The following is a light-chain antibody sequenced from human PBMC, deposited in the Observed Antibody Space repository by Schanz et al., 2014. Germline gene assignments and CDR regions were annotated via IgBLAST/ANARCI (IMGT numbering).Light chain of an antibody. CDR1: QSISNT. CDR2: AAS. Sequence: DIVMTQSPASLYVSPGETATLSCRASQSISNTVAWYQQKPGQTPRLLIYAASTRATGIPARFSGSGSGTEFTLTISSLQSEDFATYYCQQYNSYSPWTFGQGTKVEIK. V-gene: IGKV3-15*01. J-gene: IGKJ1*01. CDR3: QQYNSYSPWT.